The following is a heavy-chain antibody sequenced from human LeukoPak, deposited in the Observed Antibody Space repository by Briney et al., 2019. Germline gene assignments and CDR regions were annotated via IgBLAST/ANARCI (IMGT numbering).Heavy chain of an antibody. J-gene: IGHJ4*02. CDR1: GGSISGYY. V-gene: IGHV4-59*01. Sequence: SETLSLTCTVSGGSISGYYWTWIRQPPGKGLEWIGFIYYTGSTNYNPSLKSRVTISVDTSKNQFSLKLSSVTAADTAVYYCAGMRITTPTVRTLDYWGQGTLVTVSS. CDR2: IYYTGST. D-gene: IGHD1-14*01. CDR3: AGMRITTPTVRTLDY.